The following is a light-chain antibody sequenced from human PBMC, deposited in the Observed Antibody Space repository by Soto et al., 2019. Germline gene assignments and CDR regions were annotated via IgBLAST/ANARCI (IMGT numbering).Light chain of an antibody. V-gene: IGLV2-14*01. J-gene: IGLJ1*01. Sequence: QSALTQPASVSGSPGQSITISCAGSSSDVGGYKYVSWYQQFPGNAPKRIIYEVTIRPSGVSNRFSGSKSGNTASLTISGLQAEDEADYYCSSYSSSSISYVFGTGTKLTVL. CDR1: SSDVGGYKY. CDR3: SSYSSSSISYV. CDR2: EVT.